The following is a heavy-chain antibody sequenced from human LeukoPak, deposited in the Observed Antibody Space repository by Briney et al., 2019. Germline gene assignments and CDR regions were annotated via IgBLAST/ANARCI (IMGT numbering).Heavy chain of an antibody. CDR3: AELGITMIGGV. J-gene: IGHJ6*04. Sequence: GGSLRLSCAASGFRFSSYEMKWVRQSPGKGLEWVSYISSSGRTIYYADSVKGRFTISRDNAKNSLYLQMNSLRAEDTAVYYCAELGITMIGGVWGKGTTVTISS. CDR1: GFRFSSYE. D-gene: IGHD3-10*02. V-gene: IGHV3-48*03. CDR2: ISSSGRTI.